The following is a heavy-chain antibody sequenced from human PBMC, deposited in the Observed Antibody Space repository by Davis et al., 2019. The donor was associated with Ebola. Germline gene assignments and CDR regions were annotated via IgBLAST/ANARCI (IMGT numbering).Heavy chain of an antibody. CDR2: LGLSADA. J-gene: IGHJ3*01. CDR1: GFVSSSYV. V-gene: IGHV3-23*01. CDR3: AKDTSNVWFDV. D-gene: IGHD6-19*01. Sequence: GGSLRLSCAASGFVSSSYVMSWVRRAPGKGLEWVSTLGLSADAYYADSVKGRFTISRDNSKNTLHLQMNSLRVEDTAIYYCAKDTSNVWFDVWGQRTMVTVSS.